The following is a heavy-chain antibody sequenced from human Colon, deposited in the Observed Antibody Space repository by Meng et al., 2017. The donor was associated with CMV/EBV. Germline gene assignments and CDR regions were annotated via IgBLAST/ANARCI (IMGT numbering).Heavy chain of an antibody. CDR3: ARGQLWLDS. CDR1: GFIFTSYT. Sequence: GGSLRLSCAASGFIFTSYTMNWVRQAPGKGLEWVAFIRYDGSNKYYADSVKGRFTISRDNSKNTLYLQMNSLRAEDTAVYYCARGQLWLDSWGQGTLVTVSS. V-gene: IGHV3-30*02. D-gene: IGHD3-10*01. CDR2: IRYDGSNK. J-gene: IGHJ5*01.